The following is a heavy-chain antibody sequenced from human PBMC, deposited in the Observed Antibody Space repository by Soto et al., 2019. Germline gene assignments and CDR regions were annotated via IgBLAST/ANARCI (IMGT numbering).Heavy chain of an antibody. D-gene: IGHD5-18*01. CDR2: IIPIFGTA. J-gene: IGHJ6*02. Sequence: AVKVSCKASGPSFSSSAIGWVRQAPGQGLEWIRGIIPIFGTANYAQKFQGRVTITADESTSTAYMELSSLRSEDTAVYYCARAPSTRSTAMVNYYYGMDVWGQVTTVTVSS. CDR3: ARAPSTRSTAMVNYYYGMDV. CDR1: GPSFSSSA. V-gene: IGHV1-69*13.